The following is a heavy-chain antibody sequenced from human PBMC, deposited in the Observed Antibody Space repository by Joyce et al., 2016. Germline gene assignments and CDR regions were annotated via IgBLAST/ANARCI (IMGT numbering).Heavy chain of an antibody. CDR2: INGGAIP. CDR3: ARGRGYTTSVRRRGMDV. J-gene: IGHJ6*02. V-gene: IGHV4-34*01. Sequence: QVQLQQWGAGLFKPSETLSLTCAVYCGSFSGYYWTFIRQPPGTGLEWIGEINGGAIPNYKPSLKSRVTIFLDTSKNQFSLKLTSVTAADTAVYYCARGRGYTTSVRRRGMDVWGQGTTVTVSS. CDR1: CGSFSGYY. D-gene: IGHD6-13*01.